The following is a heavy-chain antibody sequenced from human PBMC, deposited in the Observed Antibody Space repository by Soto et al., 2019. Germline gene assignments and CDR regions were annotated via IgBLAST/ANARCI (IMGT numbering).Heavy chain of an antibody. Sequence: SETLSLTCAVYGGSLSGYYWSWIRQPPGKGLEWIGEINHSGSTNYNPSLKSRATISVDTSKNQFSLKLSSVTAADTAVYYCARTNWFDPWGQGTLVNVSS. V-gene: IGHV4-34*01. J-gene: IGHJ5*02. CDR1: GGSLSGYY. CDR2: INHSGST. CDR3: ARTNWFDP.